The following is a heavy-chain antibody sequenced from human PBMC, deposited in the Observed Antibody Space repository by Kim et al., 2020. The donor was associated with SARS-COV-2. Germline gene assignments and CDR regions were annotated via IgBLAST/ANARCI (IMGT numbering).Heavy chain of an antibody. J-gene: IGHJ4*02. CDR2: GSP. V-gene: IGHV4-4*07. Sequence: GSPNSNPSLRSQVTMSVDTSKNQFSLKLSSVTAADTAGYYCASIAAAGILWGQGTLVTVSS. D-gene: IGHD6-13*01. CDR3: ASIAAAGIL.